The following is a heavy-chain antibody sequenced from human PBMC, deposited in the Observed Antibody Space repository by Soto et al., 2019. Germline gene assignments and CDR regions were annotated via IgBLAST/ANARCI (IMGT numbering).Heavy chain of an antibody. D-gene: IGHD3-3*01. V-gene: IGHV3-73*01. Sequence: GGSLRLSCAASGFTFSASAVHWVRQASGRGLEWIGRITDKGSNYATAYAASVKGRFTVSRDDSKNTAYLQMNSLKIEDTAIYHCNSDFWSGLSPDWGHVTKVTVYS. CDR1: GFTFSASA. J-gene: IGHJ6*02. CDR3: NSDFWSGLSPD. CDR2: ITDKGSNYAT.